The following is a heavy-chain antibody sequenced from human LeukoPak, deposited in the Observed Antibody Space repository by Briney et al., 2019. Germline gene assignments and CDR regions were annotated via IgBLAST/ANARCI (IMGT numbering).Heavy chain of an antibody. CDR1: GYTFTSYG. D-gene: IGHD2-15*01. CDR2: ISAYNGNT. CDR3: ARDPPCSGGSCSYYYYYYGMDV. V-gene: IGHV1-18*01. J-gene: IGHJ6*02. Sequence: ASVKVSCKASGYTFTSYGISWVRQAPGQGLEWMGWISAYNGNTNYAQKLQGRVTMTTDTSTSTAYMELRSLRSDDTAVYYCARDPPCSGGSCSYYYYYYGMDVWGQGTTVTVPS.